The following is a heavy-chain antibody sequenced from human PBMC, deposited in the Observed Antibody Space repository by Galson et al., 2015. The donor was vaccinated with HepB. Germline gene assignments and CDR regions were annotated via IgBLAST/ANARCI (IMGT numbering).Heavy chain of an antibody. CDR2: ISSSSSYI. CDR3: ARDRSGATNNHDAFDI. J-gene: IGHJ3*02. V-gene: IGHV3-21*01. CDR1: GFTFSSYI. Sequence: SLRLSCATSGFTFSSYIMNWVRQAPGKGLEWVPCISSSSSYIYYADSVKGRFTISRDNAKNSLYLQMNSLRAGDTAVYYCARDRSGATNNHDAFDIWGQGTMVTVSS. D-gene: IGHD1-26*01.